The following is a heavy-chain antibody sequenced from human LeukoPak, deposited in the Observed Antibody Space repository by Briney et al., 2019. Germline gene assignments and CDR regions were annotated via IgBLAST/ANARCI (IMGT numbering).Heavy chain of an antibody. J-gene: IGHJ4*02. V-gene: IGHV3-53*04. Sequence: GGSLRLSRAASGFTVSSNYMSWVRRAPGKGLEWVSVIYSGGSTYYADSVKGRFTIPRHNSKNTLYLQMNSLRAEDTAVYYCARVNDRGSWLDYWGQGTLVTVSS. CDR2: IYSGGST. CDR1: GFTVSSNY. CDR3: ARVNDRGSWLDY. D-gene: IGHD3-16*01.